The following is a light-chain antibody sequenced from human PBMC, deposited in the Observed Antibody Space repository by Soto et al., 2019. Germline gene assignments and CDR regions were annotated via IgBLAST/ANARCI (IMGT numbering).Light chain of an antibody. CDR1: EGVGSS. Sequence: TVMTQSPATLSVSPWEIVTLSCRASEGVGSSLAWYQQKPGQAPRVLIYGASTTAPGIPARFSGSGSGTEFTLTISSLQSEDSAVYHCQQYNDWPRTFGQGTKVDIK. J-gene: IGKJ1*01. CDR2: GAS. V-gene: IGKV3-15*01. CDR3: QQYNDWPRT.